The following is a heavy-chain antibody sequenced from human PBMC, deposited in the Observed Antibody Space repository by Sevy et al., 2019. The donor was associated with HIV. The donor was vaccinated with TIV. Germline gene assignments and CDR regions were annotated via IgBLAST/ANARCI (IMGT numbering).Heavy chain of an antibody. CDR2: ISGSGGST. V-gene: IGHV3-23*01. CDR1: GFTFSSYA. D-gene: IGHD5-18*01. Sequence: GESLKISCAASGFTFSSYAMSWVRQAPGKGLEWVSAISGSGGSTYYADSVKGRFTISRDNSKNTLYLQMNSLRAEDTAVYYCAREGYGLGYWGQGTLVTVSS. J-gene: IGHJ4*02. CDR3: AREGYGLGY.